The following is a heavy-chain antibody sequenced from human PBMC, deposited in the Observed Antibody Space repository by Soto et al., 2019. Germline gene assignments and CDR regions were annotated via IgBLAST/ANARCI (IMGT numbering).Heavy chain of an antibody. V-gene: IGHV3-33*01. Sequence: GGSLRLACGASGFTFSSYGMHWVRQAPGKGLEWVAIIWNDGSNEYYADSVKGRFTISRDNSKNTLYLQVSNLRAEDTAVYFCARDQTDSGGYSDSWGQGTLVTVSS. CDR3: ARDQTDSGGYSDS. CDR2: IWNDGSNE. J-gene: IGHJ4*02. CDR1: GFTFSSYG. D-gene: IGHD3-22*01.